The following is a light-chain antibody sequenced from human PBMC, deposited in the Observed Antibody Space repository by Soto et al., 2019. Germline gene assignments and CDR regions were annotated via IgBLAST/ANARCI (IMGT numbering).Light chain of an antibody. CDR3: LQYGSSPST. Sequence: EIVLTQSPGTLSLSPGERATLSCRASQSVSSNYLAWYQQKPGQAPRLLIYGASSRASDIPDRVSGSGSGTDFTLSISRLEPEDFAVFYCLQYGSSPSTFGRGTKLEIK. CDR1: QSVSSNY. CDR2: GAS. V-gene: IGKV3-20*01. J-gene: IGKJ2*01.